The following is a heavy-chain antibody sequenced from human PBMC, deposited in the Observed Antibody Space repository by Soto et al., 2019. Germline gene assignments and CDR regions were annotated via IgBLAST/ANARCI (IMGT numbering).Heavy chain of an antibody. D-gene: IGHD2-21*01. CDR3: ARGGISHWAYFYYMDV. CDR1: GGSLSDYF. J-gene: IGHJ6*03. V-gene: IGHV4-34*01. Sequence: SETLSLTCVVSGGSLSDYFWSWIRQPPGMALEWIGEINHLGSINYNPSLKSRITMSVDTSKNQFSLTLNSVTAADTATYYCARGGISHWAYFYYMDVWDRGTTVTVSS. CDR2: INHLGSI.